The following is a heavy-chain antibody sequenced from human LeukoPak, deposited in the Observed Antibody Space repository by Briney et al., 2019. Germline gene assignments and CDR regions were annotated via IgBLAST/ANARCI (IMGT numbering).Heavy chain of an antibody. CDR2: ISSSSSYI. D-gene: IGHD1-14*01. J-gene: IGHJ4*02. Sequence: GGSLRLSCAASGFTFSSYSMNWVRQAPGKGLEWVSSISSSSSYIYYADSVKGRFTISRDNAKNSLYLQMNSLRAEDTAVYYCAGAPAGLYYFDYWGQGTLVTVSS. CDR1: GFTFSSYS. V-gene: IGHV3-21*01. CDR3: AGAPAGLYYFDY.